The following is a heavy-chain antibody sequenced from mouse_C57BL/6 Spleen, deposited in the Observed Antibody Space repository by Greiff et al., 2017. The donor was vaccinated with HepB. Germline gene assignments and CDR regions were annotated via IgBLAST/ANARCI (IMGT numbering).Heavy chain of an antibody. J-gene: IGHJ2*01. CDR3: ARHPNGYFDY. V-gene: IGHV1-52*01. CDR2: IDPSDSET. CDR1: GYTFTSYW. Sequence: QVQLQQSGAELVRPGSSVKLSCKASGYTFTSYWMHWVKQRPIQGLEWIGNIDPSDSETHYNQKFKDKATLTVDKSSSTAYMQLSSLTSEDSAVYYCARHPNGYFDYWGQGTTLTVSS.